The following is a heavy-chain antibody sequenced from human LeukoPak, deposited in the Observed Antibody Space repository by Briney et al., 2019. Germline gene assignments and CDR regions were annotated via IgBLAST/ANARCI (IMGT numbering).Heavy chain of an antibody. D-gene: IGHD3-16*01. CDR3: ARGYVWGSEGDYFDY. CDR1: GFTFSNYE. V-gene: IGHV3-48*03. J-gene: IGHJ4*01. CDR2: ISSGGTTI. Sequence: GGSLRLSCAASGFTFSNYEMNWARQAPGKGLEWVSYISSGGTTIYYADSVKGRFTISRDNAKNSLYLQMNSLRAEDTAAYYCARGYVWGSEGDYFDYWGQGTLVTVSS.